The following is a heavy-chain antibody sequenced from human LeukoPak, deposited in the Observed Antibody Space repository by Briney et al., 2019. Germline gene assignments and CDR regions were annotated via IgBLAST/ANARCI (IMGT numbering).Heavy chain of an antibody. CDR3: ARGASYDTDAFDI. CDR1: GGSFSVYY. D-gene: IGHD3-22*01. J-gene: IGHJ3*02. V-gene: IGHV4-34*01. Sequence: SETLSLTCAVYGGSFSVYYWSWIRQPPGKGLEWIGYINDSGSTNYNPSLKSRVTISGDTSKNQFSLKLSSVTAADTAVFYCARGASYDTDAFDIWGQGTMVTVSS. CDR2: INDSGST.